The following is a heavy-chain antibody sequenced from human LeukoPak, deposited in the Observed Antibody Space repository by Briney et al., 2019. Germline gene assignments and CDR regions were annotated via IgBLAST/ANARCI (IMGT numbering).Heavy chain of an antibody. CDR2: MNPNSGNT. CDR3: ARGGGNYYDSSGYGNWLDP. V-gene: IGHV1-8*03. CDR1: GGTFSRND. Sequence: GASVKVSCKASGGTFSRNDITWVRQATGQGLEWMRWMNPNSGNTAYAQKFQGRVTITRNTSISTAYMELSSLRSEDMAVYYCARGGGNYYDSSGYGNWLDPWGQGTLVTVSS. J-gene: IGHJ5*02. D-gene: IGHD3-22*01.